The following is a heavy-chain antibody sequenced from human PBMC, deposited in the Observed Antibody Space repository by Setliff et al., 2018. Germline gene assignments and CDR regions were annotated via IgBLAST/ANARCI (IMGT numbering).Heavy chain of an antibody. D-gene: IGHD4-17*01. CDR3: SRDPNGDYVGAFDP. V-gene: IGHV3-53*01. CDR1: GFTVSSND. CDR2: ITVSGHT. J-gene: IGHJ5*02. Sequence: AGGSLRLSCAASGFTVSSNDMSWLRQAPGKGLEWVSSITVSGHTTYADSVEGRFSISRDNSRNTLYLQMNSLRAEDTASYFCSRDPNGDYVGAFDPWGQGILVTVSS.